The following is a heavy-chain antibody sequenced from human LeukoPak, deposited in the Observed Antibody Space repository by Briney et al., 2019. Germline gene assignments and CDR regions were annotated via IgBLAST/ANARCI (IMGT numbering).Heavy chain of an antibody. CDR1: GGSFSGYY. CDR3: ARGRRF. Sequence: SETLSLTCAVYGGSFSGYYWSWIRQPPGKGLEWIGEINHSGSTNYNPSLKSRVTISVDTSKNQFPLKLSSVTAADTAVYYCARGRRFWSQGTLVTVSS. CDR2: INHSGST. D-gene: IGHD3-16*01. V-gene: IGHV4-34*01. J-gene: IGHJ4*02.